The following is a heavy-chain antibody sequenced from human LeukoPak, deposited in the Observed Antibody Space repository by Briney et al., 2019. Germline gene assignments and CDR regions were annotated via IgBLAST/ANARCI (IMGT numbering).Heavy chain of an antibody. CDR3: ARGGRGRNWFDP. Sequence: TSQTLSLTCTVSGGSISSGGYYWSWIRQHPGKGLEWIGYIYYSGSTYYNPSLKSRVTISVDTSKNQFSLKLSSVTAADTAVYYCARGGRGRNWFDPWGQGTLVTVSS. D-gene: IGHD3-10*01. CDR1: GGSISSGGYY. CDR2: IYYSGST. J-gene: IGHJ5*02. V-gene: IGHV4-31*03.